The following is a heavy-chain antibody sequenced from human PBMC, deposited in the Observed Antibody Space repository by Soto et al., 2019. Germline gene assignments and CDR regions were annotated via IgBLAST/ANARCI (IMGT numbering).Heavy chain of an antibody. CDR3: AKDWCRAPSTVY. J-gene: IGHJ4*02. Sequence: QVQLVESGGGVVQPGRSLRLSCAASGFTFSSYGMHWVRQAPGKGLEWVAVISYDGSNKYYADSVKGRFTISRDNSKNTLYLQMNSLRAEDTAVYYCAKDWCRAPSTVYWGQGTLVTVSS. V-gene: IGHV3-30*18. D-gene: IGHD2-15*01. CDR1: GFTFSSYG. CDR2: ISYDGSNK.